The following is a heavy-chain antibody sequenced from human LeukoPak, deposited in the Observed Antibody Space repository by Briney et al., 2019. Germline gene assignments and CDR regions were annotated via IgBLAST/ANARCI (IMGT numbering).Heavy chain of an antibody. Sequence: GGSLRLSCAASGFTFSDHYMDWVRQAPGKGLEWVGRTRNKANSYTTEYAASVKGRFTISRDDSKNSLYLQMNSLKTEDTAVYYCARVEMATMGFDYWGQGTLVTVSS. CDR1: GFTFSDHY. CDR3: ARVEMATMGFDY. CDR2: TRNKANSYTT. V-gene: IGHV3-72*01. J-gene: IGHJ4*02. D-gene: IGHD5-24*01.